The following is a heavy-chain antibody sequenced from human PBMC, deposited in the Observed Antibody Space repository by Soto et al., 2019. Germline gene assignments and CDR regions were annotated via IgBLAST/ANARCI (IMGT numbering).Heavy chain of an antibody. CDR2: ISGSGGST. V-gene: IGHV3-23*01. CDR3: AKDRDVDSSSSSLLEKFDYYYYYMDV. CDR1: GFTFSSYA. J-gene: IGHJ6*03. D-gene: IGHD6-6*01. Sequence: GGSLRLSCAASGFTFSSYAMSWVRQAPGKGLEWVSAISGSGGSTYYADSVKGRFTISRDNSKNTLYLQMNSLRAEDTAVYYCAKDRDVDSSSSSLLEKFDYYYYYMDVWGKGTTVTVSS.